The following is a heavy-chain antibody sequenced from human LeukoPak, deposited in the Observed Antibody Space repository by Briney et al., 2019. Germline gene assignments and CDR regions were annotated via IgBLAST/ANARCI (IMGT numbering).Heavy chain of an antibody. D-gene: IGHD2-2*01. V-gene: IGHV5-51*01. J-gene: IGHJ6*02. Sequence: GASLKISCKGSGYTFTSYWIGWVRQLPGKGLEWMGVIYPDDSHTTYSPSFRGQVTISANKSTSTAYLQWSSLKASDTAMYYCARQAAAMRSQYYYYGMDVWGQGTTVTVSS. CDR3: ARQAAAMRSQYYYYGMDV. CDR2: IYPDDSHT. CDR1: GYTFTSYW.